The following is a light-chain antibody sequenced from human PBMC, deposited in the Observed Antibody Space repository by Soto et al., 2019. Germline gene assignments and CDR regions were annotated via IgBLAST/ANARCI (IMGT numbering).Light chain of an antibody. CDR2: EVT. Sequence: QSALTQPASVSGSPGQSITISCTGTSSDVGGHNYVSWYQQHPGKAPKLMIYEVTNRPSGVSNRFSGSKSGNTASLTISGLQAEDEADYYCGSYTTSSTPYVFGTGTKVTVL. J-gene: IGLJ1*01. V-gene: IGLV2-14*01. CDR3: GSYTTSSTPYV. CDR1: SSDVGGHNY.